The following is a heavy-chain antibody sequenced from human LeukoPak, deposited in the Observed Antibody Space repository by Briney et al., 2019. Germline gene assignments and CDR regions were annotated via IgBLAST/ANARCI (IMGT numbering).Heavy chain of an antibody. D-gene: IGHD2-2*01. CDR1: GFTFSTYG. V-gene: IGHV3-33*01. J-gene: IGHJ4*02. Sequence: GGSLRLSCAASGFTFSTYGMHWVRQAPGKGLEWLAIIWFDGSNKYYADSVKDRFTISRDNSKNTLYLQMNSLRAEDTAVYYCARVRSTTSYFYFDYWGQGTLVTVSS. CDR2: IWFDGSNK. CDR3: ARVRSTTSYFYFDY.